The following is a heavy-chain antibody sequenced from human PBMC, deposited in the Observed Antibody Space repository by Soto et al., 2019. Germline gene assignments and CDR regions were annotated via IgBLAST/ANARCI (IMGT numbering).Heavy chain of an antibody. J-gene: IGHJ4*02. D-gene: IGHD3-10*01. Sequence: GGSLRLSCAASGFTFSSYAMHWVRQAPGKGLEWVAVISYDGSNKYYADSVKGRFTISRDNSKNTLYLQMNSLRAEDTAVYYCAREGLGGSGSYYNYWGQGTLVTVSS. CDR1: GFTFSSYA. CDR2: ISYDGSNK. V-gene: IGHV3-30*04. CDR3: AREGLGGSGSYYNY.